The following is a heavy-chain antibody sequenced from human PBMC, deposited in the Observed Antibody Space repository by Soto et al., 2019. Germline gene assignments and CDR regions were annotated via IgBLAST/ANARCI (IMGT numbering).Heavy chain of an antibody. CDR2: MNPNSGNT. D-gene: IGHD3-3*01. Sequence: QVQLVQSGAEVKKPGASVKVSCKASGYTFTSYDINWVRQATGQGLEWMGWMNPNSGNTGYAQKFQGRVTMTRNTSISTAYMELSSLRSEDTAVYYCARNPRKYVLRFLGLGTPYMDVWGKGTTVTVSS. J-gene: IGHJ6*03. CDR3: ARNPRKYVLRFLGLGTPYMDV. CDR1: GYTFTSYD. V-gene: IGHV1-8*01.